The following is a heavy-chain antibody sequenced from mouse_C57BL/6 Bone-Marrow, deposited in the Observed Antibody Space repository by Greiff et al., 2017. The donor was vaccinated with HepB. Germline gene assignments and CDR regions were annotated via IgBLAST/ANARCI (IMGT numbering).Heavy chain of an antibody. CDR1: GYTFTEYY. J-gene: IGHJ3*01. V-gene: IGHV1-76*01. Sequence: SGAELVRPGASVKLSCKASGYTFTEYYINWVKQRPGQGLEWIARIYPGSGNTYYNEKFKGKATLTAEKSSSTAYMQLSSLTSEDSAVYFCARGGYGRGFAYWGQGTLVTVSA. CDR2: IYPGSGNT. D-gene: IGHD1-1*01. CDR3: ARGGYGRGFAY.